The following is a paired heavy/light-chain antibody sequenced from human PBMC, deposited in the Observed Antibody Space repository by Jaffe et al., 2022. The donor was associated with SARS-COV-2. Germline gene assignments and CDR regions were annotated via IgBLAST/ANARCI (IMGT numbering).Heavy chain of an antibody. CDR1: GFTFSSYA. CDR2: ISYDGSNK. CDR3: ARFAVAGTLVGAFDI. V-gene: IGHV3-30*04. J-gene: IGHJ3*02. Sequence: QVQLVESGGGVVQPGRSLRLSCAASGFTFSSYAMHWVRQAPGKGLEWVALISYDGSNKYYTDSVKGRFTISRDNSKNTLYLQMNSLRAEDTAVYYCARFAVAGTLVGAFDIWGQGTMVTVSS. D-gene: IGHD6-19*01.
Light chain of an antibody. Sequence: DIVMTQSPDSLAVSLGERATINCKSSQSVLYSSNNKNYLAWYQQKAGQPPKLLIYWASTRESGVPDRFSGSGSGTDFTLTISSLQAEDVAVYYCQQYYSTPYTFGQGTKLEIK. J-gene: IGKJ2*01. V-gene: IGKV4-1*01. CDR3: QQYYSTPYT. CDR2: WAS. CDR1: QSVLYSSNNKNY.